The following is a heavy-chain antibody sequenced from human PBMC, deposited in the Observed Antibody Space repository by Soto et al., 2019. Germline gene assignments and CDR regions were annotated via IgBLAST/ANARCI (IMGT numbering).Heavy chain of an antibody. Sequence: PGGSLRLSCAASGFTFSNYGMHWVRQPPGKGLEWVTSIWYDGSHKYYADSVKGRFTISRDNSQNTLYLQMNSLRAEDAAVYFCARGAERGSITMEGMDVWGQGTTVTVSS. J-gene: IGHJ6*02. V-gene: IGHV3-33*01. CDR2: IWYDGSHK. CDR3: ARGAERGSITMEGMDV. D-gene: IGHD3-10*01. CDR1: GFTFSNYG.